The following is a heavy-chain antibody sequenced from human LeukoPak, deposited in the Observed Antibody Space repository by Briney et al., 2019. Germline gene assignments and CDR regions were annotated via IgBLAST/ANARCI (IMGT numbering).Heavy chain of an antibody. Sequence: GGSVKVSCKVSGYTLTELSMHWVRQAPGKGLEWMGGFDPEDGETIYAQKFQGRVTMTEDTSTDTAYMELSSLRSDDTAVYYCARSVGKQQLVPRDYYYYYMDVWGKGTTVTVSS. D-gene: IGHD6-13*01. CDR1: GYTLTELS. V-gene: IGHV1-24*01. J-gene: IGHJ6*03. CDR2: FDPEDGET. CDR3: ARSVGKQQLVPRDYYYYYMDV.